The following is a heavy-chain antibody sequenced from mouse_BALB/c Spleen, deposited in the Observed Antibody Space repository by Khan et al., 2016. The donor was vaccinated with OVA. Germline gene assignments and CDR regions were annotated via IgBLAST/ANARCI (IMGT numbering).Heavy chain of an antibody. CDR2: INPTSGYT. V-gene: IGHV1-7*01. CDR3: TRDRIDY. CDR1: GYTFTTYW. J-gene: IGHJ2*01. Sequence: QVQLKESGAELAKPGASVKMSCKASGYTFTTYWMHWVQQRPGPGLEWIGYINPTSGYTDYNEKFKDRATLSAEQSSSTAYMQLSSLTSEDSAVYYCTRDRIDYWGQGTTLTVSS.